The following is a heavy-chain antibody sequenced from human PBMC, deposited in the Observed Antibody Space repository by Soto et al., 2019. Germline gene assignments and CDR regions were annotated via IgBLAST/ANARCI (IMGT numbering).Heavy chain of an antibody. J-gene: IGHJ5*02. CDR3: ARDFWSGYPLSNWFDP. Sequence: ASVKVSCKASGGSFSTYGINWVRLAPGQGLEWMGWINPNSGGTNYAQKFQGWVTMTRDTSISTAYMELSRLRSDDTAVYYCARDFWSGYPLSNWFDPWGQGTLVTVSS. CDR1: GGSFSTYG. CDR2: INPNSGGT. V-gene: IGHV1-2*04. D-gene: IGHD3-3*01.